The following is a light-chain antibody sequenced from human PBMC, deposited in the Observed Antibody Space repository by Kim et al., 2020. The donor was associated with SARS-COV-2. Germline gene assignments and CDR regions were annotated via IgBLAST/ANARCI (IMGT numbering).Light chain of an antibody. CDR3: QHYGGSLFT. J-gene: IGKJ2*01. Sequence: SPGDRATLHCRASQSVSNNYLAWYQHKPGQAPKLLIYGVFSRSPGIPDRFSGSGSGTDFTLIISRLEPEDFAVYYCQHYGGSLFTFGQGTKLEIK. CDR1: QSVSNNY. CDR2: GVF. V-gene: IGKV3-20*01.